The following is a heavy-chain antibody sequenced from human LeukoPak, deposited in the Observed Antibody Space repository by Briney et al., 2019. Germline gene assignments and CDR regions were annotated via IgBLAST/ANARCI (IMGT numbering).Heavy chain of an antibody. CDR1: GFTFSSYG. Sequence: GGSLRLSCAASGFTFSSYGMHWVRQAPGKGLEWVAFIRYDGSNKYYADSVKGRFTISRDNSKNTLYLQMNSLRAEDTAVYYCAKRRGWFGELLESFDYWGQGILVTVSS. CDR3: AKRRGWFGELLESFDY. D-gene: IGHD3-10*01. CDR2: IRYDGSNK. J-gene: IGHJ4*02. V-gene: IGHV3-30*02.